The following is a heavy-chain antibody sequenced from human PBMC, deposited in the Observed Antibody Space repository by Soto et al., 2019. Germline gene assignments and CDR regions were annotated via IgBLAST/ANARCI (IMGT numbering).Heavy chain of an antibody. V-gene: IGHV3-23*01. J-gene: IGHJ4*02. Sequence: GGSLRLSCAASGFTFINYAMSWVRQSPGKGLEWVSAIPGSGGSTYYAGSVKGRFTISRDNSKNTLYLQMNSLRVEDTAVYYCAKIGSSSSVSLPLVLLDYWGQGALVTVSS. CDR1: GFTFINYA. CDR3: AKIGSSSSVSLPLVLLDY. CDR2: IPGSGGST. D-gene: IGHD6-6*01.